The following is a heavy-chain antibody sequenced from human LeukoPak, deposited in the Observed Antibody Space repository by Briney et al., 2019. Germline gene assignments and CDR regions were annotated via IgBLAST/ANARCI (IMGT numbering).Heavy chain of an antibody. J-gene: IGHJ4*02. CDR2: ITSGTTYI. CDR3: ARDQAQWLGISSSFSGITYFDY. D-gene: IGHD6-19*01. Sequence: PGGSLRLSCAASGFTFSDYNMNWVRQSPEKGLEWVSSITSGTTYIYYADSVRGRFTISRDNAKNSLYLQMNSLRAEDTAVYYCARDQAQWLGISSSFSGITYFDYWGQGTLVTVSS. CDR1: GFTFSDYN. V-gene: IGHV3-21*01.